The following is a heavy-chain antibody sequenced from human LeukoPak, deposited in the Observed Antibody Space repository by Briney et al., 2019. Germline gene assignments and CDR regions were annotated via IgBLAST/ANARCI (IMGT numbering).Heavy chain of an antibody. J-gene: IGHJ4*02. Sequence: GGSLGLSCAASGFTVSSNYMNWVRQAPGKGLEWVSVIYGGGNIYYADSVKGRFTISRDNSKNTLYLQMDSLRAEDTAVYYCARGAGYNYPYYFDYWGQGTLVTVSS. CDR1: GFTVSSNY. V-gene: IGHV3-53*01. D-gene: IGHD5-24*01. CDR3: ARGAGYNYPYYFDY. CDR2: IYGGGNI.